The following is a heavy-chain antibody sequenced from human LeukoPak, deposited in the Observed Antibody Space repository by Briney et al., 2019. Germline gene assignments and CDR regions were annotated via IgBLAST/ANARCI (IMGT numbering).Heavy chain of an antibody. CDR2: INSDGSST. CDR3: ARTIVVVPAAAFYFDY. J-gene: IGHJ4*02. Sequence: GGSLRLSCAASGFTFSSYWMHWVRQAPGKGLVWVSRINSDGSSTSYADSVKGRFTISRDNAKNTLYLQMNSLRAEDTAVYYCARTIVVVPAAAFYFDYWGQGTLVTVSS. V-gene: IGHV3-74*01. CDR1: GFTFSSYW. D-gene: IGHD2-2*01.